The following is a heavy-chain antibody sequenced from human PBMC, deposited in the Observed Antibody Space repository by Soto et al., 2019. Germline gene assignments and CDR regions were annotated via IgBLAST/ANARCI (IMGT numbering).Heavy chain of an antibody. D-gene: IGHD1-20*01. CDR1: GFTFSSYW. J-gene: IGHJ6*04. V-gene: IGHV3-74*01. Sequence: EVQLVESGGGLVQPGGSLRLSCAASGFTFSSYWMHWVRQAPGKGLVWVARINSDGSSTSYADSVKGRFTISRDNAKNTLYLQMNSLRAEDTAVYYCARDSPGITGTSSEMDVWGKGTTVTVSS. CDR3: ARDSPGITGTSSEMDV. CDR2: INSDGSST.